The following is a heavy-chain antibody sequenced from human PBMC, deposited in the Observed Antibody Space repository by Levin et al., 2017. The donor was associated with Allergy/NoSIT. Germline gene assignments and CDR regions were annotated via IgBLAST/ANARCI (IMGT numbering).Heavy chain of an antibody. CDR2: INHSGST. D-gene: IGHD3-10*01. CDR3: TRGRPWYYGSGSYSPPRY. J-gene: IGHJ4*02. Sequence: PSETLSLTCAVYGGSFSGYYWSWIRQPPGKGLEWIGEINHSGSTNYNPSLKSRVTISVDTSKNQFSLKLSSVTAADTAVYYCTRGRPWYYGSGSYSPPRYWGQGTLVTVSS. CDR1: GGSFSGYY. V-gene: IGHV4-34*01.